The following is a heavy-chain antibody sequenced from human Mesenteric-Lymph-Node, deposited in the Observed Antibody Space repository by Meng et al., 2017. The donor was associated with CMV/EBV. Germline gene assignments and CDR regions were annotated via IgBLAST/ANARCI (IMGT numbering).Heavy chain of an antibody. D-gene: IGHD3-3*01. CDR3: AKDLGGLLEGLDV. CDR2: IYSGDST. V-gene: IGHV3-53*01. Sequence: GESLKISCAASGFTVSSNYMSLVRQATGKGLEWVSVIYSGDSTYYADSVKGRFTISRDNSKNTLYLQMNSLRAEDTAVYYCAKDLGGLLEGLDVWGQGTTVTVSS. CDR1: GFTVSSNY. J-gene: IGHJ6*02.